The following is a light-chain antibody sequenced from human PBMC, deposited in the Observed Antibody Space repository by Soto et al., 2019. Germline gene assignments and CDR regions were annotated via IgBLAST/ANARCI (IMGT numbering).Light chain of an antibody. CDR3: ATWDDSLSGGV. CDR1: HSNIGSNT. Sequence: QSVLTQPPSVSATPGQRVTISCSGRHSNIGSNTVIWYQQLPGTAPRVLIHSNHQRPSGVPDRFSGSSSRSGASASLAISGLQSEDEADYYCATWDDSLSGGVFGGGTKLTVL. CDR2: SNH. V-gene: IGLV1-44*01. J-gene: IGLJ3*02.